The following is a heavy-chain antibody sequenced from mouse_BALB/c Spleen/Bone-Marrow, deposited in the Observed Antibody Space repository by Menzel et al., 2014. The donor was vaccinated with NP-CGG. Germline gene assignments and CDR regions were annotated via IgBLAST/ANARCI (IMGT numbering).Heavy chain of an antibody. CDR1: GFTFTDNY. CDR2: IRNKANGYTT. J-gene: IGHJ3*01. CDR3: ARDSDWFAY. Sequence: EVQLVESGGGLVQPGGSLRLSCATSGFTFTDNYMTWVRQPPGKALEWLGFIRNKANGYTTEYSASVKGRFTISRDNSQSILYLQMSTLRAEDSATYYCARDSDWFAYWGQGTLVTVSA. V-gene: IGHV7-3*02.